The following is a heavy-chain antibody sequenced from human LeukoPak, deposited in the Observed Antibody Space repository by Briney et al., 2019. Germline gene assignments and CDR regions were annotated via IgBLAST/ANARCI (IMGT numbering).Heavy chain of an antibody. J-gene: IGHJ5*02. D-gene: IGHD3-10*01. V-gene: IGHV1-2*02. CDR2: INPNSGGT. CDR1: GYTFTGYY. Sequence: GASVKVSCKASGYTFTGYYMHWVRQAPGQGLEWMGWINPNSGGTNYAQKLQGRVTMTTDTSTSTAYMELRSLRSDDTAVYYCARVYGSGSYYMTLRYNWFDPWGQGTLVTVSS. CDR3: ARVYGSGSYYMTLRYNWFDP.